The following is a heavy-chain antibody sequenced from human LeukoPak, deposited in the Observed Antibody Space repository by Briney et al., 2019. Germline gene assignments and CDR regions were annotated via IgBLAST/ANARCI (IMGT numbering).Heavy chain of an antibody. V-gene: IGHV3-7*03. CDR2: IKEDGTET. Sequence: GGSLRLSCAASGFMFSSNWMSWVRLAPGQGLEWVANIKEDGTETYYVDSVKGRFTISRDNAKNSLYLQMNSLRVEDTAVYYCAKEGRSLQTYWGQGTLVTVSS. J-gene: IGHJ4*02. D-gene: IGHD5-24*01. CDR3: AKEGRSLQTY. CDR1: GFMFSSNW.